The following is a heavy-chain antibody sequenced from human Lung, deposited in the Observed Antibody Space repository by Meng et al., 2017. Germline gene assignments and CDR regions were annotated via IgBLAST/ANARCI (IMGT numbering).Heavy chain of an antibody. CDR2: ISSTGDST. J-gene: IGHJ5*02. CDR3: AKEAAMAS. V-gene: IGHV3-23*01. Sequence: EVRLMASGGGLVHHGGSLRLSWSASGFTFTAFSMTWVRQAPGKGLEWVSTISSTGDSTFYPDSVKGRFIVSRDNSKNTLYLQMNSLRAEDTAIYYCAKEAAMASWGQGTLVTVSS. CDR1: GFTFTAFS. D-gene: IGHD5-18*01.